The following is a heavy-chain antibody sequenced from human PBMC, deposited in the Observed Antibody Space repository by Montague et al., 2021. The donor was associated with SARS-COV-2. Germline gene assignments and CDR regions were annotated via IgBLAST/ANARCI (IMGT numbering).Heavy chain of an antibody. CDR2: VAYSGNT. D-gene: IGHD5-12*01. CDR1: GASISGSSAY. V-gene: IGHV4-39*01. J-gene: IGHJ4*02. CDR3: ARREYSYGWGD. Sequence: SETLSLTCTVTGASISGSSAYWSWIRQSPGKGLEWIACVAYSGNTYYSPSLKSRLTISVDTSKNQFSLKLISVTAADTALYYCARREYSYGWGDWGQGTLVTVSS.